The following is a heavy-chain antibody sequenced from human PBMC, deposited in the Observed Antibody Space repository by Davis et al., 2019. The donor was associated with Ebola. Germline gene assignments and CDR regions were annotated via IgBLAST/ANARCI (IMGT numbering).Heavy chain of an antibody. CDR3: TRTRLGQQLGPSYYYYYYMDV. D-gene: IGHD6-13*01. CDR1: GYTFTGFY. CDR2: INPNSGGT. J-gene: IGHJ6*03. V-gene: IGHV1-2*02. Sequence: ASVKVSCKTSGYTFTGFYMHWVRQAPGQGLEWMGWINPNSGGTNYAQKFQGRVTMTRDTSISTAYMELSRLRSDDTAVYSCTRTRLGQQLGPSYYYYYYMDVWGKGTTVTVSS.